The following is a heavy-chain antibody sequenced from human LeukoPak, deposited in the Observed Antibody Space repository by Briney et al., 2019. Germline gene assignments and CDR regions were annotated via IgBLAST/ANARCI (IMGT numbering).Heavy chain of an antibody. CDR3: ARDACPYSSSCHMDV. J-gene: IGHJ6*04. V-gene: IGHV1-18*04. CDR2: ISAYNGNT. Sequence: ASVKVSCKAPGYTFTSYGISWVRQAPGQGLEWMGWISAYNGNTNYAQKLQGRVTMTTDTSTSTAYMELRSLRSDDTAVYYCARDACPYSSSCHMDVWGKGTTVTASS. CDR1: GYTFTSYG. D-gene: IGHD6-13*01.